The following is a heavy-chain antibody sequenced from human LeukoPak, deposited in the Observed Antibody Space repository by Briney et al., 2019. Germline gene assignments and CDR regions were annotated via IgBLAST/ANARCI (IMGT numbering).Heavy chain of an antibody. CDR2: INHSGST. D-gene: IGHD2-2*01. CDR3: ARASSSTSLANWFDP. Sequence: SETLSLTCAVYGGSFSGYYWSWIRQPPGKGLEWIGGINHSGSTNYNPSLKSRVTISVDTSKNQFSLKLSSVTAADTAVYYCARASSSTSLANWFDPWGQGTLVTVSS. V-gene: IGHV4-34*01. J-gene: IGHJ5*02. CDR1: GGSFSGYY.